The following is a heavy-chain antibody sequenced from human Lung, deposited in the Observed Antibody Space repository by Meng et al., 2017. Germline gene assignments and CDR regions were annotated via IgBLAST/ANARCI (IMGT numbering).Heavy chain of an antibody. D-gene: IGHD6-19*01. Sequence: HVHLQQSVPGLVKPSQTPSLTCAISGDSLSSNSAAWSWIRQSPLRGLEWMGRIYYRSKWYNGYAVSVSSRITTNPDTSKNQFSLQLNSVTTEDTAVYYCARSQQWLDSWGQGTLVTVSS. V-gene: IGHV6-1*01. CDR3: ARSQQWLDS. CDR1: GDSLSSNSAA. CDR2: IYYRSKWYN. J-gene: IGHJ4*02.